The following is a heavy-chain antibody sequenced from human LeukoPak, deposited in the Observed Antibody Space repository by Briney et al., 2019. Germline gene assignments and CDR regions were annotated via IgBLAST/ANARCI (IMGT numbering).Heavy chain of an antibody. CDR2: ISWNSGSI. D-gene: IGHD4-17*01. CDR1: GFTFDDYA. V-gene: IGHV3-9*01. CDR3: ARVYGDYEYYFDY. Sequence: PGRSLRLSCAASGFTFDDYAMHWVRQAPGKGLEWVSGISWNSGSIGYADSVKGRFTISRDNAKNSLYLQMNSLRAEDTALYYCARVYGDYEYYFDYWGQGTLVTVSS. J-gene: IGHJ4*02.